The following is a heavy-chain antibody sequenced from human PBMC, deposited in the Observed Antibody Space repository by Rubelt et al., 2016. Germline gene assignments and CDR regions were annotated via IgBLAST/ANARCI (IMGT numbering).Heavy chain of an antibody. CDR2: INHSGST. Sequence: QVQLQQWGAGLLKPSETLSLTCAVYGGSFSGYYWSWIRQPPGKGLEWIGEINHSGSTNYNPSLKSRVTISVDTSKNQFSLKLSSVTAADTAVYYCAGGDTAMVTKHWGQGTLVTVSS. V-gene: IGHV4-34*01. D-gene: IGHD5-18*01. CDR1: GGSFSGYY. J-gene: IGHJ1*01. CDR3: AGGDTAMVTKH.